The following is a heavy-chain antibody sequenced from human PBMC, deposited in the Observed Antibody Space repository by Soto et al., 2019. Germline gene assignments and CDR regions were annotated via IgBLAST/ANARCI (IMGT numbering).Heavy chain of an antibody. CDR3: ARDGVVVPAAGHYYYGMDV. CDR2: ISSYNGNT. CDR1: GYTFTSYG. D-gene: IGHD2-2*01. J-gene: IGHJ6*02. V-gene: IGHV1-18*01. Sequence: QVQLVQSGAEVKKPGASVKVSCKASGYTFTSYGISWLRQAPGQGLEWMGWISSYNGNTNYAQKLQGRVTMTTDTSTSTAYMELRSLRSDDTAVYYCARDGVVVPAAGHYYYGMDVWGQGTTVTVSS.